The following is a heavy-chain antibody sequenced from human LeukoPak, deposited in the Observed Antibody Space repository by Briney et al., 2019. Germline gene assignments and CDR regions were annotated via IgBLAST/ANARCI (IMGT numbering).Heavy chain of an antibody. Sequence: QPGGSLRLSCAASGFTFSSYAMTWVRQAPGKGLEWVSAISASGGSTFYADSVKGRFTISRDNSKNTLYLQMNSLRAEDTAVYYCAKDGRIVVVTAMFHPYYYYYMDVWGKGTTVTISS. CDR1: GFTFSSYA. J-gene: IGHJ6*03. CDR3: AKDGRIVVVTAMFHPYYYYYMDV. V-gene: IGHV3-23*01. CDR2: ISASGGST. D-gene: IGHD2-21*02.